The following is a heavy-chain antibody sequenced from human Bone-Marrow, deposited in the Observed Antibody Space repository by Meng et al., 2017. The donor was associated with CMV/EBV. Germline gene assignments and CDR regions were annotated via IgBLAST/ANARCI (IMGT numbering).Heavy chain of an antibody. J-gene: IGHJ6*02. CDR3: ARDPTTGTTEDDYHGMDV. V-gene: IGHV1-2*02. CDR2: INPNSGGT. CDR1: GGTFSSYA. Sequence: ASVKVSCKASGGTFSSYAISWVRQAPGQGLEWMGWINPNSGGTNYAQKFQGRVTMTRDTSISTAYMELSRLRSDDTAVYDCARDPTTGTTEDDYHGMDVWGQGTTVTVSS. D-gene: IGHD4-17*01.